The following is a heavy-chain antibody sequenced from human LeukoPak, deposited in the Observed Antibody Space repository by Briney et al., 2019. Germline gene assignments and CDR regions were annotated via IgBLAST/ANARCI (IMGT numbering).Heavy chain of an antibody. CDR1: GFTFSSYA. CDR3: AKWGYGSGSYSGFQH. D-gene: IGHD3-10*01. J-gene: IGHJ1*01. Sequence: GGSLRLSCAASGFTFSSYAMSWVRQAPGKGLEWVSAISGSGGSTYYADSVKGRFTISRDNSKNTLYLQTNSLRAEDTAVYYCAKWGYGSGSYSGFQHWGQGTLVTVSS. V-gene: IGHV3-23*01. CDR2: ISGSGGST.